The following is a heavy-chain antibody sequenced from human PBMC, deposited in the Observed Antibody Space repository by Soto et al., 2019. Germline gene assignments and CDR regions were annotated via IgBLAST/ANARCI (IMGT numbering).Heavy chain of an antibody. V-gene: IGHV5-10-1*01. D-gene: IGHD2-2*01. CDR2: IDPSDSYT. CDR1: GYSFTSYW. Sequence: PGESLKISCKGSGYSFTSYWISWVRQMPGKGLEWMGRIDPSDSYTNYSPSFQGHVTISADKSISTAYLQWSSLKASDTAMYYWARQADIVVVPAAQDGIYYYGMAVWGQGTTDPVSS. J-gene: IGHJ6*02. CDR3: ARQADIVVVPAAQDGIYYYGMAV.